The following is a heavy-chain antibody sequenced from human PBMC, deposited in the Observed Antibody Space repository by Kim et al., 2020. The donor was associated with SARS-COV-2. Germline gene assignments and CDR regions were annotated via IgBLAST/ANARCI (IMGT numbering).Heavy chain of an antibody. CDR1: GYTFTSYA. CDR3: ARDNSGYDYWAMDY. CDR2: INTNTGNP. J-gene: IGHJ4*02. V-gene: IGHV7-4-1*02. Sequence: ASVKVSCKASGYTFTSYAMNWVRQAPGQGLEWMGWINTNTGNPTYAQGFTGRFVFSLDTSVSTAYLQISSLKAEDTAVYYCARDNSGYDYWAMDYWGQGTLVTVSS. D-gene: IGHD5-12*01.